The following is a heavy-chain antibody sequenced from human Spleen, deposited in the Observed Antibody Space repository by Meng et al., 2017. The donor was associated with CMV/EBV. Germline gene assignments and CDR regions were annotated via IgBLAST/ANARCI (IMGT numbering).Heavy chain of an antibody. D-gene: IGHD2-2*01. CDR1: GYTFSGYY. CDR2: INQNSGAT. CDR3: ARAYCSSNICPDYISYYYSMDV. J-gene: IGHJ6*02. V-gene: IGHV1-2*02. Sequence: GESLKISCKASGYTFSGYYIHWVRQAPGQGLEWMGWINQNSGATNYAQRFQGRVTMTWDTSTSTAHMELSRLNSDDTAVYYCARAYCSSNICPDYISYYYSMDVWGQGTTVTVSS.